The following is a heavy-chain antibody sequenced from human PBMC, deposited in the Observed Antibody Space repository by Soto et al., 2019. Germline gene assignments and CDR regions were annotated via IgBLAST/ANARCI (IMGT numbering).Heavy chain of an antibody. V-gene: IGHV3-9*01. Sequence: EVQLVESGGGLVQPGRSLRLSCAASGFNFNDYGMHWVRQVPGKGLEWVSGISWTGGPIGYSDSVKGRFTISRDNAKNSLYLQMNSLRAEDTALYYCARGGSGYVWFNEFWGQGTLVTVSS. CDR1: GFNFNDYG. CDR2: ISWTGGPI. D-gene: IGHD3-22*01. CDR3: ARGGSGYVWFNEF. J-gene: IGHJ4*02.